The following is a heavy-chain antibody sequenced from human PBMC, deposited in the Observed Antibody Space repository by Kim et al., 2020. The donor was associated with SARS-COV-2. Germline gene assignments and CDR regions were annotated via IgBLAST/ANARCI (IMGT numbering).Heavy chain of an antibody. D-gene: IGHD5-18*01. J-gene: IGHJ4*02. CDR2: T. CDR3: VKVDTSTYYFDS. Sequence: TNYNPSRKSRGPISADTAKNQFSLKLRSGTAADTAIYYCVKVDTSTYYFDSWGQGTLVTVSS. V-gene: IGHV4-59*01.